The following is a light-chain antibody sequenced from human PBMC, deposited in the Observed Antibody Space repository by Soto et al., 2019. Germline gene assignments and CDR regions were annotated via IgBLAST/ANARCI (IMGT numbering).Light chain of an antibody. V-gene: IGLV2-23*01. J-gene: IGLJ1*01. CDR1: SSDVGTYNL. CDR2: QGT. CDR3: CSYAADRIYV. Sequence: QSALTQPASVSGSPGQSITISCTGTSSDVGTYNLVSWYQQHPGKGPQLMIYQGTKRPSGVSNRFSGSKSGNTASLTISDLQAEDEADYFCCSYAADRIYVFGSGTKLTVL.